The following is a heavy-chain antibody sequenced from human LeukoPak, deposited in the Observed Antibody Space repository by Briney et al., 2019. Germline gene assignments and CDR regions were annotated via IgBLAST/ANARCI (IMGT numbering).Heavy chain of an antibody. CDR3: ARDTYDSSGYYAHLDY. CDR1: GFTFSSYW. CDR2: IKQDGSEK. Sequence: GGSLRLSCAASGFTFSSYWMRWVRQALGKGLEWVANIKQDGSEKYYVDSVKGRFTISRDNAKNSLYLQMSSLRAEDTAVYYCARDTYDSSGYYAHLDYWGQGTLVTVSS. V-gene: IGHV3-7*01. D-gene: IGHD3-22*01. J-gene: IGHJ4*02.